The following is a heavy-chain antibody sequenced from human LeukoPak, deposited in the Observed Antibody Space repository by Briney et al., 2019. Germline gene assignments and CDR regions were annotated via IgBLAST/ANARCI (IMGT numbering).Heavy chain of an antibody. V-gene: IGHV4-59*01. D-gene: IGHD3-22*01. J-gene: IGHJ4*02. CDR2: IYYSGST. CDR1: GGSISSYY. CDR3: ARFGYYYDSSGYVFRSD. Sequence: SETLSLTCTVSGGSISSYYWSWIRQPPGKGLEWIGYIYYSGSTNYNPSLKSRVTISVDTSKNQFSLKLSSVTAADTAVYYCARFGYYYDSSGYVFRSDWGQGTLVTVSS.